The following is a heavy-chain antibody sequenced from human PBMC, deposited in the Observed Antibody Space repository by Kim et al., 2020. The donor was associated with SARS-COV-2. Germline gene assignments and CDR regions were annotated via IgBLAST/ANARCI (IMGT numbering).Heavy chain of an antibody. CDR3: ARGTYSSSSGTYYYYYGMDV. J-gene: IGHJ6*02. D-gene: IGHD6-6*01. CDR1: GGSFSGYY. V-gene: IGHV4-34*01. Sequence: SETLSLTCAVYGGSFSGYYWSWIRQPPGKGLEWIGEINHSGSTNYNPSLKSRVTISVDTSKNQFSLKLSSVTAADTAVYYCARGTYSSSSGTYYYYYGMDVWGQGTTVTVSS. CDR2: INHSGST.